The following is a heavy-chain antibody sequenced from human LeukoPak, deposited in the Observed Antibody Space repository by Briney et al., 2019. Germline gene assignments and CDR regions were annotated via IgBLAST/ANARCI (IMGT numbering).Heavy chain of an antibody. CDR1: GFTFRTYA. CDR2: ISSSSSYI. J-gene: IGHJ4*02. Sequence: TGGSLRLSCAASGFTFRTYAMSWVRQAPGKGLEWVSSISSSSSYIYYADSVKGRFTISRDNAKNSLYLQMNSLRAEDTAVYYCARGRGSYPNYFDFWGQGTLVTVSS. D-gene: IGHD3-16*01. V-gene: IGHV3-21*01. CDR3: ARGRGSYPNYFDF.